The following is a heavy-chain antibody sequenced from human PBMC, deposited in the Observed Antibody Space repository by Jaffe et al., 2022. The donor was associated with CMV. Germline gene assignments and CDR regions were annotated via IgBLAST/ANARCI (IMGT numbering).Heavy chain of an antibody. CDR1: GGSISSSSSY. D-gene: IGHD5-12*01. CDR3: ARRSPTTWDFDY. CDR2: VYYSGST. Sequence: QLQLQESGPGLVKPSETLSLTCTVSGGSISSSSSYWGWIRQPPGKGLEWIGSVYYSGSTYYNPSLKSRVTIAVDTSMNQFSLKLSSVTAADTAVYYCARRSPTTWDFDYWGQGTLVTVSS. J-gene: IGHJ4*02. V-gene: IGHV4-39*01.